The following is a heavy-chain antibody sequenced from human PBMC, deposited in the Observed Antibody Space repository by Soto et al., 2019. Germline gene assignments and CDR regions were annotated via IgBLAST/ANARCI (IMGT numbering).Heavy chain of an antibody. CDR2: ISSSSSTI. CDR1: GFTFSSYS. D-gene: IGHD2-8*01. CDR3: ARVDCTNGVCLFDY. Sequence: GGSLRLSCAASGFTFSSYSMNWVRQAPGKGLEWVSYISSSSSTIYYADSVKGRFTISRDNAKNSLYLQMNSLRDEDTAVYYCARVDCTNGVCLFDYGGQGTLVTVSS. V-gene: IGHV3-48*02. J-gene: IGHJ4*02.